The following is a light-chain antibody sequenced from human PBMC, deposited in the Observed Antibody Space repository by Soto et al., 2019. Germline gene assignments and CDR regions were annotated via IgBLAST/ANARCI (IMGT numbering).Light chain of an antibody. CDR3: AAWDDCLNGGV. CDR1: NSNIGSNT. Sequence: QSVLTQPPSASGTPGQWVTISCSGSNSNIGSNTVNWYQHLPGTAPKLLIYRNNQRPSGVPDRFSGSKSGTSASLAISGLQSEDEADYYCAAWDDCLNGGVFGGGTKLTV. V-gene: IGLV1-44*01. J-gene: IGLJ3*02. CDR2: RNN.